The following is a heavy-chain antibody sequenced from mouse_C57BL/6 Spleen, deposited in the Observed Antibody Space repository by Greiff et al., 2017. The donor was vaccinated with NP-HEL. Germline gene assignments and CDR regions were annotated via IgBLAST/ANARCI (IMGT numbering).Heavy chain of an antibody. Sequence: VQLQQPGAELVRPGSSVKLSCKASGYTFTSYWMDWVKQRPGQGLEWIGNIYPSDSENHYNQKFKDKATLTVDKSSSTAYMQLSSLTSEDTAVYYCAIFDGYYFDYWGQGTTLTVSS. CDR3: AIFDGYYFDY. D-gene: IGHD2-3*01. V-gene: IGHV1-61*01. CDR1: GYTFTSYW. J-gene: IGHJ2*01. CDR2: IYPSDSEN.